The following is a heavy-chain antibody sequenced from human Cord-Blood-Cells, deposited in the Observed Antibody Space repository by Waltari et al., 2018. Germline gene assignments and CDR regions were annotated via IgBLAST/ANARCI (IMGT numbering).Heavy chain of an antibody. D-gene: IGHD6-13*01. CDR2: ISYDGSNK. CDR3: ARSGYSSSWYFAFDI. J-gene: IGHJ3*02. CDR1: GFTFSSYA. Sequence: QVQLVESGGGVVQPGRSLRLSCAASGFTFSSYARHWVRQAPGKGLEWVAVISYDGSNKYYADSVKGRFTISRDNSKNTLYLQMNSLRAEDTAVYYCARSGYSSSWYFAFDIWGQGTMVTVSS. V-gene: IGHV3-30*04.